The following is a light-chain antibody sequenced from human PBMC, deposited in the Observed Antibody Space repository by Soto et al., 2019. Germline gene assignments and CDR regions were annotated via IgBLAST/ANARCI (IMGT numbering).Light chain of an antibody. Sequence: QSALTQPPSASGSPGQSVTISCTGSSRDIGDHYYVSWYQQHTGKAPKLLIYEVIKRSSGVPDRVSGSKSGNTASLTGSGLQAEDEADYYCSSYGGNNYVLFGGGTKLTVL. J-gene: IGLJ3*02. CDR3: SSYGGNNYVL. CDR1: SRDIGDHYY. CDR2: EVI. V-gene: IGLV2-8*01.